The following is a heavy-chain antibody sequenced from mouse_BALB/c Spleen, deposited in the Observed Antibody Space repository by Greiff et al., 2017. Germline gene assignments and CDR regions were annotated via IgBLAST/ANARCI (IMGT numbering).Heavy chain of an antibody. V-gene: IGHV5-12-2*01. Sequence: EVKLMESGGGLVQPGGSLKLSCAASGFTFSSYTMSWVRQTPEKRLEWFAYISNGGGSTYYPDTVTGRFTISRDNAKNTRYLQMSSLKSEDTAMYYCARHLTTVVAFDYWGQGTTLTVSS. CDR3: ARHLTTVVAFDY. D-gene: IGHD1-1*01. CDR2: ISNGGGST. CDR1: GFTFSSYT. J-gene: IGHJ2*01.